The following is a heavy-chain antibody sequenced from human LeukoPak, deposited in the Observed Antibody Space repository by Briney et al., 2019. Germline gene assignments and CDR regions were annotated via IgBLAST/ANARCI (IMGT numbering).Heavy chain of an antibody. CDR2: ISSSSSYI. CDR3: AKARGRGTMIRGVIPSLFDY. V-gene: IGHV3-21*01. J-gene: IGHJ4*02. Sequence: GGSLRLSCAASGFTFSNFGINWVRQAPGKGLEWVSSISSSSSYISYADSVKGRFTISRDNSKNTLYLQMSSLRAEDTGVYYCAKARGRGTMIRGVIPSLFDYWGQGTLVAVSS. D-gene: IGHD3-10*01. CDR1: GFTFSNFG.